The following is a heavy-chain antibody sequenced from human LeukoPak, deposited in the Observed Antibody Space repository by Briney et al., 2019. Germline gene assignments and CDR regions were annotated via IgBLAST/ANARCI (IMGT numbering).Heavy chain of an antibody. CDR2: IYYSGST. V-gene: IGHV4-39*01. D-gene: IGHD6-19*01. J-gene: IGHJ5*02. CDR3: ARARKPISYRGSVNGWYLGLSFTFDP. Sequence: SETLSLTCAVSGGSISSNSYYWGWIRQPPGKGLEWIGSIYYSGSTYYNPSLKSRVTISVDTSKNQFSLKLSSVTAADTAVYYCARARKPISYRGSVNGWYLGLSFTFDPWGQGTLVTVSS. CDR1: GGSISSNSYY.